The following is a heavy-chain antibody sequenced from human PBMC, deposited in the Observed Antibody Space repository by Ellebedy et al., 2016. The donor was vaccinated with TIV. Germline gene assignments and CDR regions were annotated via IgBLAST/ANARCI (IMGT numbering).Heavy chain of an antibody. CDR3: ARGQGTLQNFDWLCHYYYGTDV. J-gene: IGHJ6*02. D-gene: IGHD3-9*01. V-gene: IGHV4-34*01. Sequence: MPSETLSLTCAVYGGSFSGYYWSWIRQPPGKGLEWIGEINHSGSTNYYPSLKSRLTILADTSKNQFSLKLISVTAADTAVYYCARGQGTLQNFDWLCHYYYGTDVWGQGTTVTVSS. CDR1: GGSFSGYY. CDR2: INHSGST.